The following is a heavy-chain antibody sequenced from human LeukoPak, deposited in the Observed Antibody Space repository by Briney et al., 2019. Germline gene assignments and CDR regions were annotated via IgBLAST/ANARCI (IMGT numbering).Heavy chain of an antibody. Sequence: GGSLRLSCAASGFSFTAYAMSWFRQAPGKGLEWVANIHEDGSVKNYVDSVKGRFTISRDGARNSVYLQLNSLRAEDTALYYCARGRGWVDHWGQGTLVTVSS. CDR3: ARGRGWVDH. CDR1: GFSFTAYA. CDR2: IHEDGSVK. J-gene: IGHJ4*02. D-gene: IGHD3-16*01. V-gene: IGHV3-7*01.